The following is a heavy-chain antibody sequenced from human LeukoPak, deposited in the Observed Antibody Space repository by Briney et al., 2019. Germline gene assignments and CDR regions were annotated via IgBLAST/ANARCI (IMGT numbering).Heavy chain of an antibody. D-gene: IGHD6-19*01. CDR1: GGSFSGYY. V-gene: IGHV4-34*01. J-gene: IGHJ4*02. CDR3: ARAIALAGTRDDY. CDR2: INHSGST. Sequence: SETLSLTCAVYGGSFSGYYWSWIRQPPGNRLEWIGEINHSGSTNYNPSLKSRVTISVDTSKNQFSLKLSSVTAADTAVYYCARAIALAGTRDDYWGQGTLVTVSS.